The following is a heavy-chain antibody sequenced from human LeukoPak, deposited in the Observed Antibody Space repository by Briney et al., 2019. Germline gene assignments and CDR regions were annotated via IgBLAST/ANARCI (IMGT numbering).Heavy chain of an antibody. V-gene: IGHV3-73*01. CDR2: IRSKANSYAT. CDR3: TRQADCSGGSCYSSDAFDI. D-gene: IGHD2-15*01. J-gene: IGHJ3*02. CDR1: GFTFSGSA. Sequence: GGSLKLSCAASGFTFSGSAMHWVRQASGKGLEWVGRIRSKANSYATAYAASVKGRFTISRDDSKNTAYLQVNSLKTEDTAVYYCTRQADCSGGSCYSSDAFDIWGQGTMVTVSS.